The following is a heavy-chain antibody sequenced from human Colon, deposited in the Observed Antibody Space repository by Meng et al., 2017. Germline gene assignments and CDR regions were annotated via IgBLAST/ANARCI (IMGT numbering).Heavy chain of an antibody. CDR3: ARDSSNNAYSPFDY. CDR1: WNIVSRTIAT. D-gene: IGHD3-16*01. CDR2: TYDRSKWDN. V-gene: IGHV6-1*01. J-gene: IGHJ4*02. Sequence: APVHPRPNPSLTCAISWNIVSRTIATWNWIRHSPTRGPGWVGRTYDRSKWDNDYAVYVKSQITINPDTSKNQFSLQLNSVTPEDTAVYYCARDSSNNAYSPFDYWGQGTLVTVSS.